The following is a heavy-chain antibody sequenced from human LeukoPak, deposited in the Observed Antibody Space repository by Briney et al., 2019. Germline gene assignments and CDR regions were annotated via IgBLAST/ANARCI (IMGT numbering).Heavy chain of an antibody. D-gene: IGHD3-22*01. J-gene: IGHJ6*02. V-gene: IGHV4-39*01. Sequence: ETLSLTCTVSGGSISSSSYYWGWIRQPPGKGLEWIGSIYYSGSTYYNPSLKSRVTISVDTSKNQFSLKLSSVTAADTAVYYCARALLHYYDSSGYNLPDYYGMDVWGQGTTVTVSS. CDR1: GGSISSSSYY. CDR3: ARALLHYYDSSGYNLPDYYGMDV. CDR2: IYYSGST.